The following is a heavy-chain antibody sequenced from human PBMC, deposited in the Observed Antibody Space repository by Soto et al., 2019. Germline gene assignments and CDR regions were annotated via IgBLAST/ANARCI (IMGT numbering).Heavy chain of an antibody. V-gene: IGHV1-69*14. CDR2: IVPIFGTA. D-gene: IGHD1-26*01. J-gene: IGHJ4*01. Sequence: QVQLVQSGAEVKKPGSSVKVSCKASGGSCSSYAISWVRQGPGQGLEWMGGIVPIFGTANYAQKFQGRVPITADKSTSTAYMQLSRLRSEDTGVYYCAGAVGCSIDYCGQGTPVTVSS. CDR3: AGAVGCSIDY. CDR1: GGSCSSYA.